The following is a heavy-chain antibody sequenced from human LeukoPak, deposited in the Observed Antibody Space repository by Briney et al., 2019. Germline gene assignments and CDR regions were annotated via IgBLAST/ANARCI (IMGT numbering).Heavy chain of an antibody. Sequence: PSETLSLTCTVSGGSISSYYWGWIRQPPGKGLEWIGSIYYSGSTYYNPSLKSRVTISVDTSKNQFSLKLSSVTAADTAVYYCARHSRPLYYDLPIIDYWGQGTLVTVSS. V-gene: IGHV4-39*01. D-gene: IGHD3-22*01. CDR2: IYYSGST. CDR1: GGSISSYY. J-gene: IGHJ4*02. CDR3: ARHSRPLYYDLPIIDY.